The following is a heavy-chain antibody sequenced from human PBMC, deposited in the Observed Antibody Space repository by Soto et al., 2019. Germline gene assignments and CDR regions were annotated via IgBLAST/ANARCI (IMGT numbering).Heavy chain of an antibody. D-gene: IGHD1-26*01. CDR3: ARNLGAKYGMDV. V-gene: IGHV3-73*02. CDR1: GFPFSGSI. J-gene: IGHJ6*02. Sequence: EVQLVESGGGLVQPGGSLTLSCAGSGFPFSGSIIHWVRQAPGKGLEWVGRIRSKANYYATAFAASVQGRVTISREDSKNTAFLQMNSLKIEDTAVYFCARNLGAKYGMDVWGQGTTVTVSS. CDR2: IRSKANYYAT.